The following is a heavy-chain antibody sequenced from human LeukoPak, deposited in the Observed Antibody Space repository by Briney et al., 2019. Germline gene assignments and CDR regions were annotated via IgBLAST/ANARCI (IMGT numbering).Heavy chain of an antibody. D-gene: IGHD6-6*01. Sequence: PSETLSLTCTVSSGSISTSNYYWGWVRQPPGKALEWIGNIFYSGSIYYSPSLKSRVTISVDTSKNQFSLKLSSVTAADTAVYYCATPSDYSSSPYYMDVWGKGTTVTVSS. J-gene: IGHJ6*03. CDR2: IFYSGSI. CDR1: SGSISTSNYY. CDR3: ATPSDYSSSPYYMDV. V-gene: IGHV4-39*07.